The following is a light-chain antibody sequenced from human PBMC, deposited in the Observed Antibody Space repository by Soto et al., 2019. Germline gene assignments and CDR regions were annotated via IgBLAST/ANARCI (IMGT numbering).Light chain of an antibody. CDR1: SSDVGGYDY. CDR3: ASYAGNRRYV. CDR2: EVN. V-gene: IGLV2-8*01. Sequence: QSSRTEHPSTSASPGRSVTISCTGVSSDVGGYDYVLWYQQYPGKAPKLIIFEVNKRPSGVPDRFSGSKSGNTASLTVSGLQAEDEAVYYCASYAGNRRYVFGTGTKVTVL. J-gene: IGLJ1*01.